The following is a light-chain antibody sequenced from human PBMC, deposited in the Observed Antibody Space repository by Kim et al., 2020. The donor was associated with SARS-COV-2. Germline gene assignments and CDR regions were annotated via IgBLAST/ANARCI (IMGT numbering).Light chain of an antibody. CDR2: DTS. J-gene: IGKJ1*01. V-gene: IGKV3-11*01. CDR3: QQRSDWPT. CDR1: QSVSTS. Sequence: EIVLTQSPATLSLSPGERATLSCRASQSVSTSLAWYQQKRGQAPRLLIYDTSNRATGIPARFSGSGSGTDFTLTISSLEPEDFAVYYCQQRSDWPTFGQGTKVDIK.